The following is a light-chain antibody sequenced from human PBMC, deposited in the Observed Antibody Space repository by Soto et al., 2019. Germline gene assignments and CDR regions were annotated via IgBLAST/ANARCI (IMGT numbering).Light chain of an antibody. CDR2: DNY. Sequence: QSALTQPPSVSAAPGQNVTISCSGSYSNIGNNDVSWYQQFPGTVPKLLIYDNYKRPSGIPDRFSGSKSGTSATLGISGLQTWDEADYYCGTWDSSLRGVFGGGTQLTVL. CDR3: GTWDSSLRGV. V-gene: IGLV1-51*01. CDR1: YSNIGNND. J-gene: IGLJ3*02.